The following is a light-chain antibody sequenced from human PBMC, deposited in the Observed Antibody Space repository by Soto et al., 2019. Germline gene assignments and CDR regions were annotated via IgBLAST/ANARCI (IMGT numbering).Light chain of an antibody. J-gene: IGLJ1*01. V-gene: IGLV1-40*01. CDR1: SSTIGARYD. CDR2: GNN. Sequence: QSVLTQPPSVSGAPGQRVTISCTGSSSTIGARYDVHWYQQLPGTAPKLLIYGNNNRPSGVPGRFSGSKSGTAASLAIAGLQAEDEGHYYCQSYDSSLSGYVFGTGTKVTVL. CDR3: QSYDSSLSGYV.